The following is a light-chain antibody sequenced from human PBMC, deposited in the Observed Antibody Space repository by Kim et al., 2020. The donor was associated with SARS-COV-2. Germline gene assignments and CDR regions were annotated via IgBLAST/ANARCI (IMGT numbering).Light chain of an antibody. CDR1: KLGDKY. J-gene: IGLJ2*01. CDR2: QDS. V-gene: IGLV3-1*01. CDR3: QAWDSTTAVV. Sequence: VYQVQTASITCSGDKLGDKYACWYQQKPGQSPVLVIYQDSKRPSGIPERFSGSNSGNTATLTISGTQAMDEADYYCQAWDSTTAVVFGGGTQLTVL.